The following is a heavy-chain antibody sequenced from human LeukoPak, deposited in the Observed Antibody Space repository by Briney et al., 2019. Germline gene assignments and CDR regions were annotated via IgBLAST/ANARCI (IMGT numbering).Heavy chain of an antibody. CDR2: IGTAGDT. D-gene: IGHD3-22*01. J-gene: IGHJ4*02. Sequence: GGSLRLSCAASGFTFSIFDMHWVRQSTGKRLEWVSAIGTAGDTYYSDSVKGRLTISRENVKNSLYLQMDSLRAGDTAVYYCARGRGCSDSTCFHPRLFDSWGQGTLVTVSS. CDR3: ARGRGCSDSTCFHPRLFDS. V-gene: IGHV3-13*01. CDR1: GFTFSIFD.